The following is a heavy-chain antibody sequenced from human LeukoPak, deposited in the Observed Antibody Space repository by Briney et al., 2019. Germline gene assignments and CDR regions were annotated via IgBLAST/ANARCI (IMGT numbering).Heavy chain of an antibody. CDR3: ARGRRDADY. D-gene: IGHD5-24*01. V-gene: IGHV3-20*04. J-gene: IGHJ4*02. CDR1: GFIFDDYG. Sequence: PGGSLRLSCAASGFIFDDYGMNWVRQAPGKGLKWVSGIHWNGGSTGYADSVKGRFTISRDNAKKSLYLQMNSLRAEDTALYYCARGRRDADYWGQGTLVTVSS. CDR2: IHWNGGST.